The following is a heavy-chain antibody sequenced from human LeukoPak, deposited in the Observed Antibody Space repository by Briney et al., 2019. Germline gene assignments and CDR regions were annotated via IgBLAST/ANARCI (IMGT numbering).Heavy chain of an antibody. CDR1: GFTFSNYG. D-gene: IGHD3-22*01. V-gene: IGHV3-33*01. Sequence: GRSLRLSCATSGFTFSNYGMHWVRQAPGKGLEWVAVIWYDGSKKYYGDSVKGRFTLSRDNSKNTLYLQMNSLRAEDTAVYYCAITMYYYDSNGYYSFDYWGQGTLVTVSS. J-gene: IGHJ4*02. CDR3: AITMYYYDSNGYYSFDY. CDR2: IWYDGSKK.